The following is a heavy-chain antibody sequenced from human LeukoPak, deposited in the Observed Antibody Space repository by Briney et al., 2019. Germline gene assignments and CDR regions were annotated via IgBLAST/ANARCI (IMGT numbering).Heavy chain of an antibody. J-gene: IGHJ4*02. D-gene: IGHD5-18*01. Sequence: GRSLRLSCAAPGFSFSSYGMHWVRQAPGKGLEGVAVLWYDGSNKYYADSVKGRFTISRDNSKNRLYLQMNSLRAEDTAVYYCARDIGAAMTNVDHWGQGTLVTVSS. CDR2: LWYDGSNK. CDR1: GFSFSSYG. V-gene: IGHV3-33*01. CDR3: ARDIGAAMTNVDH.